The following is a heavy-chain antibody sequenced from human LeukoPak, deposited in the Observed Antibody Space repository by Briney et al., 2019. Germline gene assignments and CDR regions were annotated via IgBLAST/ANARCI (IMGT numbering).Heavy chain of an antibody. J-gene: IGHJ6*02. CDR1: GGSISSSSYY. CDR3: ARIELELRPYYDYYGMDV. D-gene: IGHD1-7*01. Sequence: SETLSLTCTVSGGSISSSSYYWGWIRQPPGKGLEWIGSIYYSGSTYYNPSLKSRVTISVDTSKNQFSLKLSSVTAADTAVYYCARIELELRPYYDYYGMDVWGQGTTVTVSS. V-gene: IGHV4-39*01. CDR2: IYYSGST.